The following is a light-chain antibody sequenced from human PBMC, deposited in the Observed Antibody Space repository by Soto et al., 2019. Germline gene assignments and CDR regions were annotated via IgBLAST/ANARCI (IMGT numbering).Light chain of an antibody. J-gene: IGLJ1*01. V-gene: IGLV2-14*01. Sequence: QSVLTQPPSASGSPGQSVTISCTGTSSDVGGYNYVSWYQQHPGKAPKLMIYEVSNRPSGVSNRFSGSKSGNTASLTISGLQVEDEADYYCSSYTTSITLYVFGTGTKVTVL. CDR3: SSYTTSITLYV. CDR1: SSDVGGYNY. CDR2: EVS.